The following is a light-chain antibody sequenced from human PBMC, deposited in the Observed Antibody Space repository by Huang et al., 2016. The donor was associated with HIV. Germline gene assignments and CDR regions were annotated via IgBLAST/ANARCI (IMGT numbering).Light chain of an antibody. J-gene: IGKJ2*01. CDR3: QQYHEWPRT. V-gene: IGKV3-15*01. CDR1: QGIGNS. Sequence: ERVLTQSPGTLSVSPGERATLSCRTSQGIGNSLAWYQLRPGQAPRLLIYEASIRASNIPARFSGVGSEIDFTLTISGLQSEDSAIYYCQQYHEWPRTFGQGTKVEIK. CDR2: EAS.